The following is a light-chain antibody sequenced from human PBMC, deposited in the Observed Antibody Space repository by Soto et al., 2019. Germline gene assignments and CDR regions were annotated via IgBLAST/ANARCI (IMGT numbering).Light chain of an antibody. CDR1: QSINNW. CDR2: KAS. Sequence: DVQMTQSPSTLSASLGDRVTITCRASQSINNWLAWYQQRPGKAPKLLIYKASTLETGVPSRFSGSGSGTEFTLTITGLKHDDFATYYCQQYAGYSRTFGQGTKV. J-gene: IGKJ1*01. CDR3: QQYAGYSRT. V-gene: IGKV1-5*03.